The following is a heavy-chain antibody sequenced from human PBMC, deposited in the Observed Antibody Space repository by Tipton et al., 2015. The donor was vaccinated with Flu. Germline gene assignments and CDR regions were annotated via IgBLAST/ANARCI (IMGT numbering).Heavy chain of an antibody. J-gene: IGHJ3*01. CDR1: GGSINNSTYY. CDR3: ARDLRGYRGYTGGDAFDV. V-gene: IGHV4-61*02. Sequence: TLSLTCTISGGSINNSTYYWGWIRQTPGKGLEWIGRIFTIGGTNYNPSLQSRVTMSVDTSKNQFSLKLSSVTAADTAVYYCARDLRGYRGYTGGDAFDVWGQGTMVTVSS. D-gene: IGHD5-12*01. CDR2: IFTIGGT.